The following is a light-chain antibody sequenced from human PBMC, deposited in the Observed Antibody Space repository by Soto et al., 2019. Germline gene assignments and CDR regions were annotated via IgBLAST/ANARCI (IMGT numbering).Light chain of an antibody. CDR2: GAS. CDR3: QSYNNWPLT. J-gene: IGKJ4*01. V-gene: IGKV3-15*01. Sequence: ETVMPQSPATLSVSPGERATLSCRASQSITSNLAWYQQEPGQAPRLLIYGASTRATGIPARFSGSGSGAEFTLTISSLQSEDFAVYYCQSYNNWPLTFGGGTKVDIK. CDR1: QSITSN.